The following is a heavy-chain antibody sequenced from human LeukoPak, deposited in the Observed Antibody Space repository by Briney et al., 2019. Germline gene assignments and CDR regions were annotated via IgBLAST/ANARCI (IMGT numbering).Heavy chain of an antibody. CDR3: AIRRTTYSSSWRY. J-gene: IGHJ4*02. D-gene: IGHD6-13*01. Sequence: ASVKVSCKASGYTFTGYYMHWVRQAPGQGLEWMGWINPNSGGTNYAQKFQGRVTMTRDTSISTAYMELSRLRSDDTAVYYCAIRRTTYSSSWRYWGQGTLVTVSS. CDR2: INPNSGGT. V-gene: IGHV1-2*02. CDR1: GYTFTGYY.